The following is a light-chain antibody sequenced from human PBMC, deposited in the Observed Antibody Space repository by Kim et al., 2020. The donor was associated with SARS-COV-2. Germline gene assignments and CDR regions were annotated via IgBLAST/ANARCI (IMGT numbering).Light chain of an antibody. CDR2: NSY. J-gene: IGLJ2*01. Sequence: GEVLIISCSGSRSNIGNHAISWYRQLPGTAPKLLIYNSYQRPSGVPDRFSGSKSGTSASLAIGGLQSEDEVDYYCAAWDDSLNGVIFGGGTQLTVL. V-gene: IGLV1-44*01. CDR1: RSNIGNHA. CDR3: AAWDDSLNGVI.